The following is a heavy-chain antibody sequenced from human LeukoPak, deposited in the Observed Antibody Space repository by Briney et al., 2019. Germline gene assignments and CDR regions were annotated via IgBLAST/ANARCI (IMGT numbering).Heavy chain of an antibody. CDR3: AKEEAEWLVRGVEYFQH. V-gene: IGHV3-23*01. J-gene: IGHJ1*01. CDR1: GFTFSSYA. Sequence: PGGSLRLSCAASGFTFSSYAMSWVRQAPGKGLEWVSAISGSGGSTYYADSVRGRFTISRDNSKNTPYLQMNSLRAEDTAVYYCAKEEAEWLVRGVEYFQHWGQGTLVTVSS. D-gene: IGHD6-19*01. CDR2: ISGSGGST.